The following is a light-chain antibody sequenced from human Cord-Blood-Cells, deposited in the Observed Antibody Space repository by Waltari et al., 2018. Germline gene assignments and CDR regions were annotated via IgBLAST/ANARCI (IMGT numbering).Light chain of an antibody. J-gene: IGKJ5*01. Sequence: EIVLTQSPGTLSLSQGERATLSCRASQSVSSSYLAWYQQKPGQAPRLLIYGASSRATGIPDRFSGSGSGTDFTLTISRLEPEDFAVYYCQQYGSFSITFGQGTRLEIK. CDR1: QSVSSSY. CDR2: GAS. V-gene: IGKV3-20*01. CDR3: QQYGSFSIT.